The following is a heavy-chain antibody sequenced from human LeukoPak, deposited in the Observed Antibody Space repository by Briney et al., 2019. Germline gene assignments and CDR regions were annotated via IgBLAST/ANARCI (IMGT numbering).Heavy chain of an antibody. CDR2: IIPILGIA. D-gene: IGHD4-17*01. V-gene: IGHV1-69*04. CDR1: GGTFSSYA. CDR3: ARGDYGDSPFDY. J-gene: IGHJ4*02. Sequence: SVKVSCKASGGTFSSYAISWVRQAPGQGLEWMGRIIPILGIANYAQKFQGRVTITADKSTSTAYMELSSLRSEDTAVYYCARGDYGDSPFDYWGQGTLVTVSS.